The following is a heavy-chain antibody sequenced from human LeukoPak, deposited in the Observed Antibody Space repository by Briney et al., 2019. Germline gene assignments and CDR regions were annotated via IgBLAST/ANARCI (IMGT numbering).Heavy chain of an antibody. V-gene: IGHV1-18*01. Sequence: ASVTVSCKASGYTFRRYGINWVRQAPGQGLEWMGWISVYNGDIDFSQRLQGRFTMTTDTSTNTASMELRNLTSDDTAVYFCARESTSWSFEHWGQGTLVTV. D-gene: IGHD3-10*01. CDR1: GYTFRRYG. CDR2: ISVYNGDI. CDR3: ARESTSWSFEH. J-gene: IGHJ4*02.